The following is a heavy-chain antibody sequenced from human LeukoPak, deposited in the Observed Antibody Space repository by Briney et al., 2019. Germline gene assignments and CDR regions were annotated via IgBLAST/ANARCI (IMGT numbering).Heavy chain of an antibody. Sequence: SETLSLTCAVYGGSFSGYYWSWIRQPPGKGLERIGEINHSGSTNYNPSLKSRVTISVDTSKNQFSLKLSSVTAADTAVYYCASLSENLYSSIPFDYWGQGTLVTVSS. CDR1: GGSFSGYY. V-gene: IGHV4-34*01. J-gene: IGHJ4*02. CDR3: ASLSENLYSSIPFDY. CDR2: INHSGST. D-gene: IGHD5-18*01.